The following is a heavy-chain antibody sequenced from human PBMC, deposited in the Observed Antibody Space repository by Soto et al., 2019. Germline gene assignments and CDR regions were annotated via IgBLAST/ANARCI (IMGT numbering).Heavy chain of an antibody. CDR2: INSDGSTT. V-gene: IGHV3-74*01. CDR3: ARVGIGVYHFDY. D-gene: IGHD3-16*01. CDR1: GFTFSSCG. Sequence: PGGSLRLSCAASGFTFSSCGMHWVRQAPGKGLVWVSRINSDGSTTSYADSVKGRFTISRDNAKNTLYLQMNSLRAEDTAVYYCARVGIGVYHFDYWGQGTLVTVSS. J-gene: IGHJ4*02.